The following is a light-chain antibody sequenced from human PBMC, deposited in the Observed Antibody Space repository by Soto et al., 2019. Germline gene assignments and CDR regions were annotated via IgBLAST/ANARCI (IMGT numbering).Light chain of an antibody. CDR3: QQYGRSLAT. Sequence: EMASTQPAVTVSVTPGETTTVSCRASQSVSSRYLAWYQQKSGQAPRLLIYATSSRATDIPDRFIGYGSGTDFTLPFSGLEPEDFAVYYCQQYGRSLATFGQGTKV. V-gene: IGKV3-20*01. J-gene: IGKJ1*01. CDR1: QSVSSRY. CDR2: ATS.